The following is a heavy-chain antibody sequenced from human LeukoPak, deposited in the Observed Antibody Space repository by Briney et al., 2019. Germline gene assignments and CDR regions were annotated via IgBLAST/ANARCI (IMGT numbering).Heavy chain of an antibody. CDR2: ISGSGGST. V-gene: IGHV3-23*01. CDR1: GFTFSSYA. J-gene: IGHJ6*02. CDR3: ARNYYYAMDV. Sequence: GGSLRLSCAASGFTFSSYAMSWIRQAPGKGLEWVSAISGSGGSTYYADSVQRRFTISRDNSKNTLYLQMNSLRAEDTAVYYCARNYYYAMDVWGQGTTVTVSS.